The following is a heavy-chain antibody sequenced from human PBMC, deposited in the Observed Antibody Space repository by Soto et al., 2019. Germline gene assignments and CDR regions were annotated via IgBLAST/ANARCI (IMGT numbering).Heavy chain of an antibody. V-gene: IGHV1-69*12. CDR3: ARGPDYEGYFDY. Sequence: QVRLEQSAAEVKKPGSSVKVSCKASGGTFSNYAISWVRQAPGQGLEWMGVIILPFGTPNYAQTFQGRVTITADESMTTAYMELSCLRSEDTAVYYCARGPDYEGYFDYWGRGTLVTVSS. J-gene: IGHJ4*02. D-gene: IGHD4-17*01. CDR2: IILPFGTP. CDR1: GGTFSNYA.